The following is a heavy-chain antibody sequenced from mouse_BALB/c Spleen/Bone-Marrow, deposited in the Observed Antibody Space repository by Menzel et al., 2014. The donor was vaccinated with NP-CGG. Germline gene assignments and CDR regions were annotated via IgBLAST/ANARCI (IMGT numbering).Heavy chain of an antibody. V-gene: IGHV14-3*02. D-gene: IGHD2-3*01. CDR1: GFNIKDTY. CDR3: ARGLLQYYYAMDY. J-gene: IGHJ4*01. Sequence: EVKLMESGAELVKPGASVKLSCTASGFNIKDTYMHWVKQRPEQGLEWIGRIDLANGNTKYDPKFQGKATITADTSSNTAYLQLSSLTSEDTAVYYCARGLLQYYYAMDYWGQGTSVTVSS. CDR2: IDLANGNT.